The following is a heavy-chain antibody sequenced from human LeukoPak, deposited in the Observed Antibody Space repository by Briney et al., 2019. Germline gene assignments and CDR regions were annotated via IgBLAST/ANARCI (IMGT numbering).Heavy chain of an antibody. V-gene: IGHV1-69*01. CDR2: IIPIFGTA. J-gene: IGHJ4*02. D-gene: IGHD6-13*01. Sequence: SVKVSCKASGGTFSSYAISWVRQAPGQGLEWMGGIIPIFGTANYAQKFQGRVTITADESTGTAYMELSSLRSEDMAVYYCARAHEDREQLVWYYFDYWGQGTLVTVSS. CDR3: ARAHEDREQLVWYYFDY. CDR1: GGTFSSYA.